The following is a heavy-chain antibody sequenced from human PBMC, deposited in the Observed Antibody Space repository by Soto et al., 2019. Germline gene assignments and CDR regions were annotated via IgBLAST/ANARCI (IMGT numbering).Heavy chain of an antibody. CDR3: ARPRSSGYAGEFDY. J-gene: IGHJ4*02. CDR1: GGSISPYY. Sequence: QVQLQESGPGLVKPSETLSLTCTVSGGSISPYYWSWIRQPPGKGLEWIGFIYYTGTTNYNPSLTSRVTXXVXTXXNQFSLILTSVTAADTAVYYCARPRSSGYAGEFDYWGQGTLVTVSS. V-gene: IGHV4-59*01. D-gene: IGHD3-22*01. CDR2: IYYTGTT.